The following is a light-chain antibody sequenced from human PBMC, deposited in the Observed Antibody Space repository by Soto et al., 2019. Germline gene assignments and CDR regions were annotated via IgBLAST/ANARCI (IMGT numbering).Light chain of an antibody. CDR3: QQYLSSPWT. V-gene: IGKV3-20*01. CDR1: QRVSSSY. J-gene: IGKJ1*01. CDR2: GAS. Sequence: EIVLTQSPGTLSLSPGERATLSCRASQRVSSSYLAWYRQKPGQAPRLLIYGASSRVTGIPDRFSGSGSGTDFTLTISRPEPEDFAVYYCQQYLSSPWTFGQGTKVEIK.